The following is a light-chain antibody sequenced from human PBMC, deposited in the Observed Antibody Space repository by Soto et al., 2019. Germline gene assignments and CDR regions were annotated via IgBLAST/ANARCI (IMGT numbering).Light chain of an antibody. CDR3: QQYNNWPYT. CDR1: QSVSDN. J-gene: IGKJ2*01. Sequence: EIVMTQSPSTLSASLGDRVTLSCRASQSVSDNLAWYQQKPGQAPRLLIYGASTRATAIPARFSGSGSGTEFTLTISSLQSEDFAVYYCQQYNNWPYTFGQGTKVDI. CDR2: GAS. V-gene: IGKV3-15*01.